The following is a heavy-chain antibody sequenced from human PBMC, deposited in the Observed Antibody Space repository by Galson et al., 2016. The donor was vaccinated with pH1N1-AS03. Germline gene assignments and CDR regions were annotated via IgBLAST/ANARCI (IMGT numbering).Heavy chain of an antibody. Sequence: SLRLSCAVSGFTLSAYWMYWVRQAPGKRPVWVARISRDGGTREHADSVKGRFSVSRDNAKNTLHLHMSNLRDDDTAVYYCVASVWGSPDFWGQGTLVTVSS. D-gene: IGHD3-16*01. CDR2: ISRDGGTR. V-gene: IGHV3-74*03. CDR3: VASVWGSPDF. CDR1: GFTLSAYW. J-gene: IGHJ4*02.